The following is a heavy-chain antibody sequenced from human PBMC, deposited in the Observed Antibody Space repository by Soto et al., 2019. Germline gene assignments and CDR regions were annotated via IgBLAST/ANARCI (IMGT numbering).Heavy chain of an antibody. D-gene: IGHD5-12*01. V-gene: IGHV3-49*04. Sequence: PGGSLRLSCTASGFTFGDYAMSWVRQAPGKGLEWISFIRNKAYRGTTKYAASVRGRFTIARDDSKSIAYLQRNSLKTEDTAVYYFTSGDIDFNDCWGRGTLVTVSS. CDR1: GFTFGDYA. CDR2: IRNKAYRGTT. CDR3: TSGDIDFNDC. J-gene: IGHJ4*02.